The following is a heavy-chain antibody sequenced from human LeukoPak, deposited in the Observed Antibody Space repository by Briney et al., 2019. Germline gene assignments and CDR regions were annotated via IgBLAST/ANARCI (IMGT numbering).Heavy chain of an antibody. CDR1: GGSFSSHY. CDR2: IYNSGTT. V-gene: IGHV4-4*07. J-gene: IGHJ2*01. CDR3: ARDRLGATGHWRIDV. Sequence: SETLSLTCTVSGGSFSSHYWTWIRQPAGKGLEWIGRIYNSGTTNYSPSLESRVTMSLDTSKNRFSLSLSSVTAADTAVYYCARDRLGATGHWRIDVWGRGTLVTVSS. D-gene: IGHD1-26*01.